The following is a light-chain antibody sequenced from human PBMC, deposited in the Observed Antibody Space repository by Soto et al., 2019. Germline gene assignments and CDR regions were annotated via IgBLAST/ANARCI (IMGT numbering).Light chain of an antibody. Sequence: EIVLTQSPATLSLSPGERAILSCRASQSVRNFLAWYQQKPGQAPRLLIYDTSNRATGIPARFSGSGSGTDFTLTISNLEPEDFGVYYCQQRSNWPPYTFGQGTKVEIK. CDR2: DTS. V-gene: IGKV3-11*01. CDR1: QSVRNF. CDR3: QQRSNWPPYT. J-gene: IGKJ2*01.